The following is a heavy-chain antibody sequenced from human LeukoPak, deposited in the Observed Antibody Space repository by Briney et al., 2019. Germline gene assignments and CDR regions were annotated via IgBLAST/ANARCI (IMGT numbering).Heavy chain of an antibody. CDR3: ARALYDSSGYYSHFDY. Sequence: PGGSLRPSYAASGFTFSSYTMNWVRQAPGKGLEWVSSITRSSNYIYYADSVKGRFTISRDNAKNSLSLQMNSLRAEDTSVYYCARALYDSSGYYSHFDYWGQGTLVTVSS. CDR1: GFTFSSYT. J-gene: IGHJ4*02. D-gene: IGHD3-22*01. V-gene: IGHV3-21*01. CDR2: ITRSSNYI.